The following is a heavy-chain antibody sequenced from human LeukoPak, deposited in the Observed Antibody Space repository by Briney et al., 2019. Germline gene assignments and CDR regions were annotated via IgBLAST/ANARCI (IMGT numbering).Heavy chain of an antibody. Sequence: GGSLRLSCAASGFTFSDYGMHWVRQAPGKGLEWVTFIRYDGSNNYYADSVKDRFAVSRDNSKNTLYLQMNSLRAEDTAVYYCAKDQGGAYCGGDCYSGWFDPWGQGTLVTVSS. CDR1: GFTFSDYG. CDR2: IRYDGSNN. J-gene: IGHJ5*02. D-gene: IGHD2-21*01. V-gene: IGHV3-30*02. CDR3: AKDQGGAYCGGDCYSGWFDP.